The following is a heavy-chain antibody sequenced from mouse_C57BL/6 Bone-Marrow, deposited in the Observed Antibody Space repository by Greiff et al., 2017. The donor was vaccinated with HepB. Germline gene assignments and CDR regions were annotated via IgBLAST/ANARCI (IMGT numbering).Heavy chain of an antibody. J-gene: IGHJ1*03. CDR2: IGPGSGST. Sequence: QVQLQQSGAELVKPGASVKISCKASGYTFTDYYINWVKQRPGQGLEWIGKIGPGSGSTYYNEKFKGKATLTADKSSSTAYMQLSSLTSEDSAVYFCARIYYYGSSYDWYFDVWGTGTTVTVSS. D-gene: IGHD1-1*01. V-gene: IGHV1-77*01. CDR3: ARIYYYGSSYDWYFDV. CDR1: GYTFTDYY.